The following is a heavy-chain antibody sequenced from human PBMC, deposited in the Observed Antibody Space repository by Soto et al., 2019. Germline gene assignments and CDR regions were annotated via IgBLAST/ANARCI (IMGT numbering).Heavy chain of an antibody. CDR3: ASSIAARPAFDY. Sequence: PSETLSLTCAVYGGSFSGYYGSWIRQPPGKGLEWIGEINHSGSTNYNPSLKSRVTISVDTSKNQFSLKLSSVTAADTAVYYCASSIAARPAFDYWGQGTLVTVSS. D-gene: IGHD6-6*01. V-gene: IGHV4-34*01. J-gene: IGHJ4*02. CDR2: INHSGST. CDR1: GGSFSGYY.